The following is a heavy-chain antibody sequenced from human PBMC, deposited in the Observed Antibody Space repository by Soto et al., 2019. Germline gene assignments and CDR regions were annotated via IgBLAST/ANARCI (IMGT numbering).Heavy chain of an antibody. CDR2: IYWDDDE. CDR1: GFSLSTAGVG. J-gene: IGHJ4*02. V-gene: IGHV2-5*02. CDR3: AHRRAGGYSYGFFAY. Sequence: QITLKESGPTLVKPTQTLTLTCTFSGFSLSTAGVGVGWIRQSPGKALEWLALIYWDDDERYSASLRSRLTITKDTAKNQVVLTMTNMDPVDTGTYYCAHRRAGGYSYGFFAYWGQGTPVTVSS. D-gene: IGHD5-18*01.